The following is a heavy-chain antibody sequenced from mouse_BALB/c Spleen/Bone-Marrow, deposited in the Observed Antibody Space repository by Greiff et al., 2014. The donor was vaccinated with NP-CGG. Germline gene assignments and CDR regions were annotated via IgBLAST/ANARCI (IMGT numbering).Heavy chain of an antibody. D-gene: IGHD2-4*01. Sequence: QVQLQQSGPELAKPGASVKMSCKASGSTFTTYWMHWIKKRPGQGLEWIGSIKPSTDYTDYNQKFKDKATLTADKSSITAYMQLSSLTSEDSAVYYCARGLRDWYFDVWGAGTTVTVSS. V-gene: IGHV1-7*01. J-gene: IGHJ1*01. CDR1: GSTFTTYW. CDR2: IKPSTDYT. CDR3: ARGLRDWYFDV.